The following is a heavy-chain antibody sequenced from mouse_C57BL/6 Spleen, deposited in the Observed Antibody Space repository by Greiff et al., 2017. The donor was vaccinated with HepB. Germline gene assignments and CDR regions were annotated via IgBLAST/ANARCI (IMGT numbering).Heavy chain of an antibody. D-gene: IGHD4-1*01. J-gene: IGHJ3*01. CDR1: GYTFTDYY. Sequence: VQLQQSGPELVKPGASVKISCKASGYTFTDYYMNWVKQSHGKSLEWIGDINPNNGGTSYNQKFKGKATLTVDKSSSTAYMELRSLTSEDSAVYYCARDWAAYWGQGTLVTVSA. CDR3: ARDWAAY. CDR2: INPNNGGT. V-gene: IGHV1-26*01.